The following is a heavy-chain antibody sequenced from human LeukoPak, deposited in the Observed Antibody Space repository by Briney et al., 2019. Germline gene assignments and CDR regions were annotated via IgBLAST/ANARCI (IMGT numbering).Heavy chain of an antibody. D-gene: IGHD2-15*01. V-gene: IGHV5-51*01. J-gene: IGHJ5*02. CDR1: GHSFTSYW. CDR3: ARMLLRGWFDP. Sequence: GESLKISCNGSGHSFTSYWIGWVRQMPGKCLEWMGIIYPGDSDTRYSPSFQGQVTISADKSISTAYLQWSSLKASDTAMYYCARMLLRGWFDPWGQGTLVTVSS. CDR2: IYPGDSDT.